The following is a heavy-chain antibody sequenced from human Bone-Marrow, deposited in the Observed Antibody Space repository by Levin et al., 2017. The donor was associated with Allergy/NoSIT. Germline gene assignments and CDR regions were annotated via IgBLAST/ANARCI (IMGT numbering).Heavy chain of an antibody. D-gene: IGHD3/OR15-3a*01. CDR2: IRKTGSGATT. CDR1: GFTFGDYV. Sequence: GGSLRLSCTTSGFTFGDYVVTWFRQAPGKGLEWVGFIRKTGSGATTEFAASVKGRFTMSRDDSKSIAYLQMNSLKPEDTAVYYCSRDDFRPGPYFDYWGQGTLVTVSS. CDR3: SRDDFRPGPYFDY. V-gene: IGHV3-49*03. J-gene: IGHJ4*02.